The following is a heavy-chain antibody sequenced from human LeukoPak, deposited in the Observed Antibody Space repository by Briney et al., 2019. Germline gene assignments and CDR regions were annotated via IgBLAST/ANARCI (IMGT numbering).Heavy chain of an antibody. CDR2: IIPIFGTA. D-gene: IGHD3-22*01. CDR3: ARGGNYYDSSGYPALLDY. J-gene: IGHJ4*02. V-gene: IGHV1-69*06. CDR1: GYTFTGYY. Sequence: ASVKVSCKASGYTFTGYYMHWVRQAPGQGLEWMGGIIPIFGTANYAQKFQGRVTITADKSTSTAYMELSSLRSEDTAVYYCARGGNYYDSSGYPALLDYWGQGTLVTVSS.